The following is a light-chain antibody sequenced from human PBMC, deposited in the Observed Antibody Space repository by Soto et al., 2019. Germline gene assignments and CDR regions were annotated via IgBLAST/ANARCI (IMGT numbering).Light chain of an antibody. V-gene: IGKV1-39*01. CDR1: QTIINY. CDR3: HQASSFPLT. J-gene: IGKJ4*01. CDR2: DAS. Sequence: DIQMTQSPSSLSASVGDRVTITCRASQTIINYLNWYQHKPGTAPKLLIYDASSLESGVPSRFSGSGSGTEFTLTISSLQPDDFATYYCHQASSFPLTFGGGTKVDIK.